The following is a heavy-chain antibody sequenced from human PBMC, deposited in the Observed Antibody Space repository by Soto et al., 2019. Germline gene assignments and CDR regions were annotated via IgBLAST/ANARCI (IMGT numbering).Heavy chain of an antibody. Sequence: PGESLKISCKGSGYSFPSYWIGRVRQMPGKGLEWMGIIYPGDSDTRYSPSFQGQVTISADKSISTAYLQWSSLKASDTAMYYCARRSATTPAYYYGMDVWGQGTTVTVSS. CDR3: ARRSATTPAYYYGMDV. CDR2: IYPGDSDT. J-gene: IGHJ6*02. CDR1: GYSFPSYW. D-gene: IGHD1-26*01. V-gene: IGHV5-51*01.